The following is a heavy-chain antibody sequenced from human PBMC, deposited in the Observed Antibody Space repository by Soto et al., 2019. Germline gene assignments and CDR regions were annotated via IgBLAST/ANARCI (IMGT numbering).Heavy chain of an antibody. D-gene: IGHD6-13*01. CDR3: AKARSSSWHSPFDY. Sequence: GGSLRLSCAASGFTFSSYGMHWVRQAPGKGLEWVAVISYDGSNKYYADSVKGRFTISRDNSKNTLYLQMNSLRAEDTAVYYCAKARSSSWHSPFDYWGQGTLVTVSS. J-gene: IGHJ4*02. CDR1: GFTFSSYG. V-gene: IGHV3-30*18. CDR2: ISYDGSNK.